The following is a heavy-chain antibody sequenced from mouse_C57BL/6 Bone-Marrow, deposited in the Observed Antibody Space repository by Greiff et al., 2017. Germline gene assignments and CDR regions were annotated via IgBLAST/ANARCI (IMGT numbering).Heavy chain of an antibody. V-gene: IGHV6-6*01. CDR1: GFTFSDAW. D-gene: IGHD1-1*01. J-gene: IGHJ4*01. Sequence: DVQLVESGGGLVQPGGSMKLSCAASGFTFSDAWMDWVRQSPEKGLEWVAEIRNKANNHATYYAESVKGRFTISRDDSKSSVYLQMNSLRAEDTGIYYCTRIYYYGSSYVYYAMDHWGQGTSVTVSS. CDR3: TRIYYYGSSYVYYAMDH. CDR2: IRNKANNHAT.